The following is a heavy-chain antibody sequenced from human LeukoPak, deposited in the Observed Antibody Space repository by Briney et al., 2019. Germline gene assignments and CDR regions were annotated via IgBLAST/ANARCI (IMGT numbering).Heavy chain of an antibody. V-gene: IGHV4-34*01. CDR3: ARGPANYYGSGSFIFDP. CDR2: INHSGST. J-gene: IGHJ5*02. CDR1: GGSFSGYY. Sequence: SETLSLTCAVYGGSFSGYYWSWIRQPPGKGLEWIGEINHSGSTNYNPSLKSRVIISVDTSKNQFSLKLSSVTAADTAVYYCARGPANYYGSGSFIFDPWGQGTLVTVSS. D-gene: IGHD3-10*01.